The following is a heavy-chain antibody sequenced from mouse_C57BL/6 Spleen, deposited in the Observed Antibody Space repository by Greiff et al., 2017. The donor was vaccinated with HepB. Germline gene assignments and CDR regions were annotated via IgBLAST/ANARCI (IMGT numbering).Heavy chain of an antibody. V-gene: IGHV1-81*01. D-gene: IGHD2-4*01. CDR2: IYPRSGNT. CDR3: ARRDSIYYDLDY. CDR1: GYTFTSYG. Sequence: QQSCKASGYTFTSYGISWVKQRTGQGLEWIGEIYPRSGNTYYNEKFKGKATLTADKSSSTAYMELRSLTSEDSAVYFCARRDSIYYDLDYWGQGTTLTVSS. J-gene: IGHJ2*01.